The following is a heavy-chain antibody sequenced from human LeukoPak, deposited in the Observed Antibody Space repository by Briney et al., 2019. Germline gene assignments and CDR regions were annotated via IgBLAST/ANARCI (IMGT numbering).Heavy chain of an antibody. V-gene: IGHV3-30*04. CDR1: GFTFSSYA. CDR3: AREPNFDWLFHDAFDI. CDR2: ISYDGSNK. D-gene: IGHD3-9*01. J-gene: IGHJ3*02. Sequence: PGRSLRLSCAASGFTFSSYAMHWVRQAPSKGLEWVAVISYDGSNKYYADSVKGRFTISRDNSKNTLYLQMNSLRAEDTAVYYCAREPNFDWLFHDAFDIWGQGTMVTVSS.